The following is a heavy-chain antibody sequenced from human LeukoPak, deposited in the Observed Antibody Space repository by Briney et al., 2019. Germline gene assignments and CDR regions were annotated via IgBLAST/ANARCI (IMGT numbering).Heavy chain of an antibody. CDR3: AIYSYGNQDSNWFDP. J-gene: IGHJ5*02. V-gene: IGHV4-59*01. D-gene: IGHD5-18*01. Sequence: SSETLSLTCTVSGGSISSYYWSWIRQPPGKGLEWIGYIYYSGSTNYNPSLKSRVTISVDTSKNQFSLKLSSVTAADTAVYYCAIYSYGNQDSNWFDPWGQGTLVTVSS. CDR1: GGSISSYY. CDR2: IYYSGST.